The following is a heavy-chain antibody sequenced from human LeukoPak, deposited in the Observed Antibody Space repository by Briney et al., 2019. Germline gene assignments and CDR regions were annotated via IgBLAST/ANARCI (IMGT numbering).Heavy chain of an antibody. CDR1: SGSISTSNYY. Sequence: SETLSLTCTVSSGSISTSNYYWGWVRQPPGKALEWIGNIFYSGSTYYSPSLKSRVTISVDTSKNQFSLKLSSVTAADTAVYYCARGHDYWGQGTLVTVSS. V-gene: IGHV4-39*07. CDR3: ARGHDY. CDR2: IFYSGST. J-gene: IGHJ4*02.